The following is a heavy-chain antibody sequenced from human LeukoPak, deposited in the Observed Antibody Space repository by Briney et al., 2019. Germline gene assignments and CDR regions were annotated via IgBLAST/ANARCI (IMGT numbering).Heavy chain of an antibody. D-gene: IGHD2-15*01. V-gene: IGHV4-34*01. CDR3: ARKRKGLGYCSGGSCYPTYYFDY. J-gene: IGHJ4*02. CDR1: GGSFSGYY. Sequence: SETLSLTCAVYGGSFSGYYWSWIRQPPGKGLEWIGEINHSGSTNYNPSLKSRFTVSVDTAKNQFSLKLSSVTAADTAVYYCARKRKGLGYCSGGSCYPTYYFDYWGQGTLVTVSS. CDR2: INHSGST.